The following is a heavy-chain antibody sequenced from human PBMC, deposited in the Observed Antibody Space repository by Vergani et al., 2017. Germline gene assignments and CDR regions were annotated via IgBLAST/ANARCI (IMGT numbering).Heavy chain of an antibody. D-gene: IGHD3-22*01. CDR2: ISAYNGNT. J-gene: IGHJ1*01. CDR3: ARYLIENDTYGRSGD. CDR1: GYTFSTYG. Sequence: QVQLVQSGAEVKKPGASVKVSCKASGYTFSTYGISWVRQAPGQGLEWMGWISAYNGNTNYPEKFQGRLTMTKDTSTKTAYMELRSLRSDDTAVDYCARYLIENDTYGRSGDWGPGTLVTVSS. V-gene: IGHV1-18*01.